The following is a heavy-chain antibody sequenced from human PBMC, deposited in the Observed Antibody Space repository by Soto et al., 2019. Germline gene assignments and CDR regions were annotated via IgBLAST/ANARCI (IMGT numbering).Heavy chain of an antibody. CDR3: ANTPNSTGDLCYFDY. D-gene: IGHD7-27*01. CDR1: GFTFSSYA. CDR2: ISGSGGST. V-gene: IGHV3-23*01. Sequence: GSLRLSCAASGFTFSSYAMSWVRQAPGKGLEWVSAISGSGGSTYYADSVKGRFTISRDNSKNTLYLQMNSLRAEDTAVYYCANTPNSTGDLCYFDYWGQGTLVTVSS. J-gene: IGHJ4*02.